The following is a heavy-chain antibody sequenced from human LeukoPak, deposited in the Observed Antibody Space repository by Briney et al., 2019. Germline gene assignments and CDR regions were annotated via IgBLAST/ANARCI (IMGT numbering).Heavy chain of an antibody. CDR2: IFHSGTT. D-gene: IGHD2/OR15-2a*01. CDR1: GGSITSSNW. Sequence: SGTLSLTCAVSGGSITSSNWWSWVRQPPGKGLEWIGRIFHSGTTDYKTSLKGRVTISVDKSKNQFSLKLTSVTAADTAVYYCARLTPTTLSLYYYYMDVWGKGTTVTVSS. V-gene: IGHV4-4*02. J-gene: IGHJ6*03. CDR3: ARLTPTTLSLYYYYMDV.